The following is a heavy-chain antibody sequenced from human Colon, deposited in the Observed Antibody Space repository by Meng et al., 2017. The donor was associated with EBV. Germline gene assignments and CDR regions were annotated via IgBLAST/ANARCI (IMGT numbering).Heavy chain of an antibody. Sequence: QVPLQELGPGPVNLSGTLSLTGGVSSGCLSSRCWWRWAGKRPGKVLEWYEESYHSGSTNYNPSVKSRVTISVDESKLQFCLGLGSVTAADTAVYYCARVGAYCGGDCYHPRWGQGTLVTVSS. D-gene: IGHD2-21*02. CDR3: ARVGAYCGGDCYHPR. J-gene: IGHJ4*02. CDR1: SGCLSSRCW. V-gene: IGHV4-4*02. CDR2: SYHSGST.